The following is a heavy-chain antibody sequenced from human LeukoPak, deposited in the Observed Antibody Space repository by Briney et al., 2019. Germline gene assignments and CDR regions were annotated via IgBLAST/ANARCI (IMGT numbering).Heavy chain of an antibody. Sequence: PSQTLSLTCTVSGGSISSGSYYWSWIRQPAGKGLEGIGRIYSSGSTNYNPSLKSRVNISVDTSKNQFSLKLSSVTAADTAVYYCASSLPLYYYGSGNFDYWGQGTLVTVSS. CDR1: GGSISSGSYY. CDR3: ASSLPLYYYGSGNFDY. D-gene: IGHD3-10*01. V-gene: IGHV4-61*02. J-gene: IGHJ4*02. CDR2: IYSSGST.